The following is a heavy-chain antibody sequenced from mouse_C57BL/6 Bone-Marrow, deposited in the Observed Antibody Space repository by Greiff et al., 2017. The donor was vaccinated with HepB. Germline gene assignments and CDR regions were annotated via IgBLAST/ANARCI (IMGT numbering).Heavy chain of an antibody. CDR2: IDPEDGET. V-gene: IGHV14-2*01. J-gene: IGHJ2*01. Sequence: VQLKESGAELVKPGASVKLSCTASGFNIKDYYMHWVKQRTEQGLEWIGRIDPEDGETKYAPKFQGKATITADTSSNTAYLQLSSLTSEDTAVYYCARRSITTVVATGPFDYWGQGTTLTVSS. CDR1: GFNIKDYY. CDR3: ARRSITTVVATGPFDY. D-gene: IGHD1-1*01.